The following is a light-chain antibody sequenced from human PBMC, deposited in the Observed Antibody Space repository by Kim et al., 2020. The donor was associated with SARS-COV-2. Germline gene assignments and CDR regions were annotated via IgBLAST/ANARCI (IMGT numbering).Light chain of an antibody. Sequence: QSVLTQPPSVSAAAGQKVTISCSGSSSNIGNNFVSWYQQLPGTAPKLLIYDNNKRPSGIPDRFSGSKSGTSATLGITGLQTGDEADYYCGKWDSSLSTVVFGGGTQLTVL. CDR2: DNN. V-gene: IGLV1-51*01. CDR1: SSNIGNNF. J-gene: IGLJ2*01. CDR3: GKWDSSLSTVV.